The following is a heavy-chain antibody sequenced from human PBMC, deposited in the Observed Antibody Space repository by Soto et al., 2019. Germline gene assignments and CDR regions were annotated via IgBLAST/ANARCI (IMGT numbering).Heavy chain of an antibody. Sequence: EVQLLESGGGLVQLGGSLRLSCAASGFTFGSYAMSWVRQAPGKGLEWVSAISGSGGSTYYADSVKGRFTISRDNSKNTLYLQMNRLRAEDTAVDYCAKEHPYSSRWKWFDPWGQGTLVTVSS. J-gene: IGHJ5*02. D-gene: IGHD6-13*01. CDR2: ISGSGGST. V-gene: IGHV3-23*01. CDR3: AKEHPYSSRWKWFDP. CDR1: GFTFGSYA.